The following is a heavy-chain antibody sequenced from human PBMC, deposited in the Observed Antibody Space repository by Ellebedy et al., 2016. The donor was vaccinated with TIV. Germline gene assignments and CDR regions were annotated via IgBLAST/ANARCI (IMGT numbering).Heavy chain of an antibody. CDR1: GFSFSNYA. Sequence: PGGSLRLSCGASGFSFSNYAMSWVRQAPGKGLEWVSTISASGGDVYYADNVKGRFTISRDNSKNTLYLQMNSLRAEDTAVYYCARENWYNDYWGQGTLVTVSS. CDR3: ARENWYNDY. V-gene: IGHV3-23*01. J-gene: IGHJ4*02. CDR2: ISASGGDV. D-gene: IGHD1/OR15-1a*01.